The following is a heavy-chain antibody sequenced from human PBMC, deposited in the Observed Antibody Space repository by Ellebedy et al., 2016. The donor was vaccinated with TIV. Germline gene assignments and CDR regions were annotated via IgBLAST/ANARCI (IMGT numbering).Heavy chain of an antibody. J-gene: IGHJ4*02. CDR2: INESGST. V-gene: IGHV4-34*01. CDR1: VGSFSGYY. CDR3: ARGFCSTTSCSSLDY. D-gene: IGHD2-2*01. Sequence: SETLSLTXAVHVGSFSGYYWTWIRQSPGKGLEWIGEINESGSTNYNPSLKSRLSMSVDTSKNQFSLKLSSVAAADTAVYYCARGFCSTTSCSSLDYWGQGTLVTVSS.